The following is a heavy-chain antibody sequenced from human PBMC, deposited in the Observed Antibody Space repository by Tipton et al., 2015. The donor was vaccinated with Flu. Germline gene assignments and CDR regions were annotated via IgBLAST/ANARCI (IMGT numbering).Heavy chain of an antibody. J-gene: IGHJ5*01. CDR1: GEALGSSYY. CDR3: ARRDFSNYVSEPKNWFDS. Sequence: GEALGSSYYWAWIRQPPGRGLEWIGNIYTSAGTYYNLSLKSRVTISVDRSKNQFSLRLASVTAADTAVYFCARRDFSNYVSEPKNWFDSWGQGTLVTVSS. V-gene: IGHV4-38-2*01. D-gene: IGHD4-11*01. CDR2: IYTSAGT.